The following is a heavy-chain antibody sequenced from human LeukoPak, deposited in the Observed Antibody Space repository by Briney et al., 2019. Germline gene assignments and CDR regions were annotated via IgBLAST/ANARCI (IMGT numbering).Heavy chain of an antibody. CDR1: GFSIDDYA. V-gene: IGHV3-9*01. D-gene: IGHD6-19*01. Sequence: PGRSLRLSCAASGFSIDDYAMHWVRQAPGKGLEWVSGISWNSGTIAYADSVKGRFTISRDNSKNTLYLQMNSLRAEDTAVYYCAKDRIAVAGADYWGQGTLVTVSS. CDR3: AKDRIAVAGADY. J-gene: IGHJ4*02. CDR2: ISWNSGTI.